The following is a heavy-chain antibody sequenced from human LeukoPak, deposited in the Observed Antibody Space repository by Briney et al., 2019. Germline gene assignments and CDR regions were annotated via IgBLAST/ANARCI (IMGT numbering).Heavy chain of an antibody. CDR3: AKDIDYGDRDYYYYYGMDV. D-gene: IGHD4-17*01. V-gene: IGHV3-9*01. CDR1: GFTFDDYA. Sequence: GRSLTLSCLASGFTFDDYAMHWVRQAPGKGLEWVSVISWNSGSIGYADSVKGRFTISRDNAKNSLYLQMNSLRAEDTALYYCAKDIDYGDRDYYYYYGMDVWGQGTTVTVSS. J-gene: IGHJ6*02. CDR2: ISWNSGSI.